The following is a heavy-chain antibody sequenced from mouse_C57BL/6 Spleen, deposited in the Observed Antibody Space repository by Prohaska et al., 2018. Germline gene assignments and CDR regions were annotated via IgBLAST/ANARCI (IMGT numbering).Heavy chain of an antibody. V-gene: IGHV1-19*01. CDR2: INPYNGGT. J-gene: IGHJ2*01. D-gene: IGHD1-1*01. Sequence: HGKSLEWIGVINPYNGGTSYNQKFKGKATLTVDKSSSTAYMELNSLTSEDSAVYYCARHYYGSSYDFDYWGQGTTLTVSS. CDR3: ARHYYGSSYDFDY.